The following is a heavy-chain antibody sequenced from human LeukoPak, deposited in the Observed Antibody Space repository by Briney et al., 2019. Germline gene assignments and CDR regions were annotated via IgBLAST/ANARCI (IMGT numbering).Heavy chain of an antibody. J-gene: IGHJ4*02. CDR3: AARPPIIVGGPFDY. D-gene: IGHD2/OR15-2a*01. V-gene: IGHV3-23*01. Sequence: GGTLRLSCAASGLTFSRCAMGWVRLAPGKGLEWVSTIGGSGDSTYYAGSVKGRFTISRDHSKNTLYLQMNSLRAEDTAVYYCAARPPIIVGGPFDYWGQGILVTVSS. CDR2: IGGSGDST. CDR1: GLTFSRCA.